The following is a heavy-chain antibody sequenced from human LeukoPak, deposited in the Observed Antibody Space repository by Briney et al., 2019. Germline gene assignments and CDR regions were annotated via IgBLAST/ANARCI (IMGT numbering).Heavy chain of an antibody. CDR2: MNPNSGNT. D-gene: IGHD3-10*01. V-gene: IGHV1-8*01. CDR1: GYTFTSYD. J-gene: IGHJ6*02. Sequence: ASVKVSCKASGYTFTSYDINWVRQATGQGLEWMGWMNPNSGNTGYAQKFQGRVTMTRNTSISTAYMELSSLRSEDTAVYYCARGGDLGFGESFRRFYYYYYGMDVWGQGTTVTVSS. CDR3: ARGGDLGFGESFRRFYYYYYGMDV.